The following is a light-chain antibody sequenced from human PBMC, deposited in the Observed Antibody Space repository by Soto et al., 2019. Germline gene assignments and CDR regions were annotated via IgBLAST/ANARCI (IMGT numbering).Light chain of an antibody. CDR3: QQYDSSPRT. CDR1: QSVSSN. V-gene: IGKV3D-15*01. J-gene: IGKJ1*01. Sequence: EIVMTQSRAILSVSPGERAALSCRASQSVSSNVAWYEQKPGQAPRLLSYDASNRATGIPARFSGSGSGTDFTLTISSLEPEDFAVYYCQQYDSSPRTFGQGTKVDIK. CDR2: DAS.